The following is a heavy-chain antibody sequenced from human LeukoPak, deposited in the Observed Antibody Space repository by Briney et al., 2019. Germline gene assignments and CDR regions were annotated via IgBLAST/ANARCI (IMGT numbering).Heavy chain of an antibody. CDR1: GFTFSSYS. D-gene: IGHD4-17*01. CDR2: ISSSSSTI. CDR3: ARDQATVTTVLYYYYYYMDV. Sequence: PGGSLRLSCAASGFTFSSYSMNWVRQAPGKGLEWVSYISSSSSTIYYADSVKGRFTISRDNAKNSLYLQMNSLRAEDTAVYYCARDQATVTTVLYYYYYYMDVWGKGTTVTVSS. J-gene: IGHJ6*03. V-gene: IGHV3-48*01.